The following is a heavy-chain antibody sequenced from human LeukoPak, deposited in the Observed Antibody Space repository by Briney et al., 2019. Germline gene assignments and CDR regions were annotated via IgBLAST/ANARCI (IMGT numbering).Heavy chain of an antibody. J-gene: IGHJ4*02. CDR2: INHSGST. CDR3: ARAYCVGDCTVLHIYFDN. D-gene: IGHD2-21*02. V-gene: IGHV4-34*01. Sequence: LETLSLTCAVYGGSFSGYYWSWIRQPPGKGLEWIGEINHSGSTNYNPSLKSRVTISVDTSKNQFSLKLRSVMAADTAVYYCARAYCVGDCTVLHIYFDNWGQGTLVTVSS. CDR1: GGSFSGYY.